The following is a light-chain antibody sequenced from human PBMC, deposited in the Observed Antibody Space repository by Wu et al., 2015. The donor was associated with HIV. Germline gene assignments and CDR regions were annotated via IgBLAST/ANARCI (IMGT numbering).Light chain of an antibody. CDR3: QQYNSLRYT. J-gene: IGKJ2*01. Sequence: EIVLTQSPATLSLSPGERATLSCRASQSVSTYLAWYQQKPGQAPRLLIYDAYSRATGVPDRFSGSGSGTDFTLTISRLEPEDFAVYYCQQYNSLRYTFGQGTKLEIK. V-gene: IGKV3-11*01. CDR2: DAY. CDR1: QSVSTY.